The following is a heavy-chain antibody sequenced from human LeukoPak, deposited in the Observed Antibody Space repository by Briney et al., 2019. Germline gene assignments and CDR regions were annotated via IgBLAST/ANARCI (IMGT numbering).Heavy chain of an antibody. CDR2: IWYDGSNK. D-gene: IGHD6-19*01. CDR3: ARDGSAVAAPGYYGMDV. CDR1: GFTFSSYG. J-gene: IGHJ6*02. Sequence: LPGGSLRLSCAASGFTFSSYGMHWVRQAPGKGLEWVAVIWYDGSNKYYADSVKGRFTISRDNSKNTLYLQMGSLRAEDMAVYYCARDGSAVAAPGYYGMDVWGQGTTVTVSS. V-gene: IGHV3-33*01.